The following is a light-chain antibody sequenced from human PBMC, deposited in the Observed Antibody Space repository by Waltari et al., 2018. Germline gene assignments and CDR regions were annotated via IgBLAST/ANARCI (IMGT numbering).Light chain of an antibody. CDR2: GAS. Sequence: LSCRDSQSCSRAVAWYQQKPGQAPRLLIYGASTRATGVPDSFSGSGSGTDFSLTISSLDPEVFAVYYCQHYVKLPVTYGQGTKVEI. CDR1: QSCSRA. J-gene: IGKJ1*01. V-gene: IGKV3D-15*02. CDR3: QHYVKLPVT.